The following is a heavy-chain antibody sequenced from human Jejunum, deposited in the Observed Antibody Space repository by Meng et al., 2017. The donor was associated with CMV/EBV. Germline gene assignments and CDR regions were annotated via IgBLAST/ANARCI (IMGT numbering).Heavy chain of an antibody. CDR2: ISAYNGNT. CDR3: ARDRSSFIVVVPAAIDY. Sequence: FTGYGISWVRQAPGQGLEWMGWISAYNGNTNYAQKLQGRVTMTTDTSTSTAYMELRSLRSDDTAVYYCARDRSSFIVVVPAAIDYWGQGTLVTVSS. CDR1: FTGYG. J-gene: IGHJ4*02. D-gene: IGHD2-2*02. V-gene: IGHV1-18*01.